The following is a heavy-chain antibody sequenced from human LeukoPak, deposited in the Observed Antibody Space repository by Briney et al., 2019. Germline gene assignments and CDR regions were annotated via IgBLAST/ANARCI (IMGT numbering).Heavy chain of an antibody. V-gene: IGHV4-31*03. Sequence: SQTLSLTCTVSGGSISSGGYYWSWIRQHPGKGLEWIGYIYYSGSTYYNPSLKSRVTVSVDTSKNQFSLKLSSVTAADTAVYYCARGSKEVGWNPFFDYWGQGTLVTVSS. CDR3: ARGSKEVGWNPFFDY. D-gene: IGHD1-1*01. CDR1: GGSISSGGYY. J-gene: IGHJ4*02. CDR2: IYYSGST.